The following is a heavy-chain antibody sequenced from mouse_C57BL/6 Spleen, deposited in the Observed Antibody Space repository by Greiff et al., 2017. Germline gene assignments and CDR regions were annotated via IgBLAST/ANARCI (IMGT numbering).Heavy chain of an antibody. Sequence: QVQLKQSGPELVKPGASVKISCKASGYAFSSSWMNWVKQRPGKGLEWIGRIYPGDGDTNYNGKFKGKATLTADKSSSTAYMQLSSLTSEDSAVYFCARYSSYKDFDYWGQGTTLTVSS. CDR2: IYPGDGDT. CDR1: GYAFSSSW. J-gene: IGHJ2*01. D-gene: IGHD1-1*01. V-gene: IGHV1-82*01. CDR3: ARYSSYKDFDY.